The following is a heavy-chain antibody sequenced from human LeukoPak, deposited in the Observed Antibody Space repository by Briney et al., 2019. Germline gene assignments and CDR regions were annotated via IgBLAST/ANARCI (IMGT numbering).Heavy chain of an antibody. V-gene: IGHV3-23*01. D-gene: IGHD2-2*01. Sequence: PGGSLRLSCAASGFTFSSYAMSWVHQAPGKGLEWVSAISGSGGSTYYADSVKGRFTISRDNSKNTLYLQMNSLRAEDTAVCYCAKRYCSSTSCYDGYGMDVWGQGTTVTVSS. J-gene: IGHJ6*02. CDR3: AKRYCSSTSCYDGYGMDV. CDR2: ISGSGGST. CDR1: GFTFSSYA.